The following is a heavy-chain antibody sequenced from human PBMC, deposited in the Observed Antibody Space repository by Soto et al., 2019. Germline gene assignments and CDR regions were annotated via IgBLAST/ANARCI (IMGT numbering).Heavy chain of an antibody. V-gene: IGHV3-23*01. CDR2: ISAGGGST. Sequence: GGSLRLSCAASGFTFTTYAIVWVRQAPGKGLEWVSAISAGGGSTYYADSVKGRVTLSADTSISTAYLHWSSLKASDSAIYFCVRHLRARGVVRDGPLDSWGQGTLVTVSS. CDR1: GFTFTTYA. J-gene: IGHJ4*02. D-gene: IGHD3-10*01. CDR3: VRHLRARGVVRDGPLDS.